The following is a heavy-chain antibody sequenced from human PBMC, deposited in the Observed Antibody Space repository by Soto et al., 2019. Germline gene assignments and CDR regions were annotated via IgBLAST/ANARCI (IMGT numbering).Heavy chain of an antibody. D-gene: IGHD2-2*01. CDR1: GYTFTSYY. Sequence: QVQLVQSGAEVKKPGASVKVSCKASGYTFTSYYMHWVRQAPGQGLEWMGIINPSGGSTSYAQKFQGRVTMTRDTSTSTVYMELSSLRSEDTAVYYCARDLERVVPAAIRYYYYMDVWGKGTTVTVSS. CDR2: INPSGGST. J-gene: IGHJ6*03. CDR3: ARDLERVVPAAIRYYYYMDV. V-gene: IGHV1-46*03.